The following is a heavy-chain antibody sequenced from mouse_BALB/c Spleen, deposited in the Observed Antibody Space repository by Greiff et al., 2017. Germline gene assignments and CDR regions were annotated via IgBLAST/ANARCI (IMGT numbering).Heavy chain of an antibody. Sequence: EVKLMESGAELVKPGASVKLSCTASGFNIKDTYMHWVKQRPEQGLEWIGRIDPANGNTKYDPKFQGKATITADTSSNTAYLQLSSLTSEDTAVYYCARGGYYGSSPFAYWGQGTLVTVSA. V-gene: IGHV14-3*02. CDR3: ARGGYYGSSPFAY. J-gene: IGHJ3*01. D-gene: IGHD1-1*01. CDR1: GFNIKDTY. CDR2: IDPANGNT.